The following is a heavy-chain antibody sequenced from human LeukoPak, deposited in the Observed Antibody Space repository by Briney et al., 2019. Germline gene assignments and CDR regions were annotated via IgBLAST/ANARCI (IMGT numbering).Heavy chain of an antibody. V-gene: IGHV5-51*01. CDR2: IYPGDSDT. Sequence: GESLKISCKGSGYSFTTYWIGWVRQIPGKGLEWMGIIYPGDSDTRYSPSFQGQVTISADKSISTAYLQWSSLKASDTAMYYCARIVVVAATPNWFDPWGQGTLVTVSS. CDR1: GYSFTTYW. CDR3: ARIVVVAATPNWFDP. D-gene: IGHD2-15*01. J-gene: IGHJ5*02.